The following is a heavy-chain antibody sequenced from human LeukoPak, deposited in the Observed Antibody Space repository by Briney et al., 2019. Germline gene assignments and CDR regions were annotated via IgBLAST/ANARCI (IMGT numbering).Heavy chain of an antibody. D-gene: IGHD2-8*01. J-gene: IGHJ4*02. Sequence: ASVKVSCKASGYTFTGYYMHWVRQAPGQGLEWMGWINPNSGGTNYAQKFQGRVTMTRDTSISTAYMELSRLRSDDTAVYYCARGNIVLMVYAIDYWGQGTLVTVSS. CDR1: GYTFTGYY. CDR2: INPNSGGT. V-gene: IGHV1-2*02. CDR3: ARGNIVLMVYAIDY.